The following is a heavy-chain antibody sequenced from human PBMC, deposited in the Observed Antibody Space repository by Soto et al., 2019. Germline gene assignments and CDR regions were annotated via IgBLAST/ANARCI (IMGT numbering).Heavy chain of an antibody. Sequence: EVQLVESGGGLVKPGGSFRLSCAASGITFIYAWMDWVRQAPGKRLEWVGRIKSQAGGGTIDYAAPVKGRFTISRDDSKNTVYLQMDSLKTEDTAVYYCTHVFSVAHPYSYFWGQGTLVTVSS. D-gene: IGHD3-9*01. CDR3: THVFSVAHPYSYF. V-gene: IGHV3-15*07. CDR1: GITFIYAW. J-gene: IGHJ4*02. CDR2: IKSQAGGGTI.